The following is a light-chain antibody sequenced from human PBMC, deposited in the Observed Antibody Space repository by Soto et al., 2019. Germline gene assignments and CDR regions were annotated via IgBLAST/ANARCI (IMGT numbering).Light chain of an antibody. CDR3: QQYNNWPRGT. Sequence: EIVMTQSPAILSVSPGERATLSCWASQSVSNNLAWYQQKPGQAPRLLIYGASTRATGIPARFSGSGSGTEFTLTISSLQSEDFAVYFCQQYNNWPRGTFGQGTKVDIK. CDR2: GAS. CDR1: QSVSNN. V-gene: IGKV3-15*01. J-gene: IGKJ1*01.